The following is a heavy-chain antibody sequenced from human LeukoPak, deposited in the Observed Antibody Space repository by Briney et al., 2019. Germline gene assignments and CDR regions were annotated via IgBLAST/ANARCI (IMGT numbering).Heavy chain of an antibody. CDR1: GYTFTRYD. Sequence: ASVKVSCKASGYTFTRYDINWVRQATGQGLEWMGWMNPNSGNTGYAQKFQGRITMTRNTSINTAYMELSSLRSEDTAVYYCARGGYTYGFGSDYWGQGTLVTVSS. V-gene: IGHV1-8*01. CDR2: MNPNSGNT. CDR3: ARGGYTYGFGSDY. J-gene: IGHJ4*02. D-gene: IGHD5-18*01.